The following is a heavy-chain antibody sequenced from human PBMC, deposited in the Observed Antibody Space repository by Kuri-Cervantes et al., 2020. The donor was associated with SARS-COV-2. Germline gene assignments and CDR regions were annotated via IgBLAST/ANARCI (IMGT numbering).Heavy chain of an antibody. CDR2: IIPILGTA. CDR3: APYGGERIAVAG. V-gene: IGHV1-69*08. Sequence: SVKVSCKASGYTFTGYYMHWVRQAPGQGLEWMGRIIPILGTANYAQKFQGRVTITADKSTSTAYMELSSLRSEDTAVYYCAPYGGERIAVAGWGQGTLVTVSS. CDR1: GYTFTGYY. D-gene: IGHD6-19*01. J-gene: IGHJ4*02.